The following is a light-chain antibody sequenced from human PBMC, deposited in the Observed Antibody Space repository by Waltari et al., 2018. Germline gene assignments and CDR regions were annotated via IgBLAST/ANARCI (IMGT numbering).Light chain of an antibody. V-gene: IGKV1-39*01. Sequence: DIQMTQSPSSLSASVGDRVTITCRASQSISSYLNWYQQTPGKAPKLLIYAASSLQSWGPSRFSGSGSGTDFTITISSLQPEDFATYYCQQSYSTLYTFGQGTKLEIK. CDR2: AAS. CDR1: QSISSY. J-gene: IGKJ2*01. CDR3: QQSYSTLYT.